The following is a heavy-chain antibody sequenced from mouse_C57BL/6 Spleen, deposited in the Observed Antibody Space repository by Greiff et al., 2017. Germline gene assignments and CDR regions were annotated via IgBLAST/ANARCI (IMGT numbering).Heavy chain of an antibody. CDR1: GYTFTSYW. D-gene: IGHD2-5*01. Sequence: VQLQQSGAELVRPGSSVKLSCKASGYTFTSYWMHWVKQRPIQGLEWIGNIDPSDSETHYNQKFKDKATLTVDKSSSTAYMQLSSLTSEDSAVYYCARSGSNYYFDYWGQGTTLTVSS. J-gene: IGHJ2*01. CDR3: ARSGSNYYFDY. CDR2: IDPSDSET. V-gene: IGHV1-52*01.